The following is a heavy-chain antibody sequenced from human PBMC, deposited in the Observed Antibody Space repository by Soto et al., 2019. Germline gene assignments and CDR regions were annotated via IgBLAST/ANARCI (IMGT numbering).Heavy chain of an antibody. CDR3: ARSPRLVRGVIILPYGMDV. CDR2: INHSGST. D-gene: IGHD3-10*01. Sequence: ASETLSLTCAVYGGSFSGYYWSWIRQPPGKGLEWIGEINHSGSTNYNPSLKSRVTISVDTSKNQFSLKLSSVTAADTAVYYCARSPRLVRGVIILPYGMDVWDQGTTVTVSS. V-gene: IGHV4-34*01. J-gene: IGHJ6*02. CDR1: GGSFSGYY.